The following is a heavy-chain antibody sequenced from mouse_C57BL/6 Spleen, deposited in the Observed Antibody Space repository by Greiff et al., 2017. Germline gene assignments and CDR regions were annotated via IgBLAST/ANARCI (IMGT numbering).Heavy chain of an antibody. V-gene: IGHV14-2*01. CDR2: IDTEDGET. CDR3: ARYRNYDGDYYAMDY. J-gene: IGHJ4*01. Sequence: QSGAELVKPGASVKLSCPASGFNIKDYYMHRVKQRTEQGLELIGRIDTEDGETKYAPKFQGKATITADTSPNTAYLQLSSLTSEDTAVYYCARYRNYDGDYYAMDYWGQGTSVTVSS. CDR1: GFNIKDYY. D-gene: IGHD2-4*01.